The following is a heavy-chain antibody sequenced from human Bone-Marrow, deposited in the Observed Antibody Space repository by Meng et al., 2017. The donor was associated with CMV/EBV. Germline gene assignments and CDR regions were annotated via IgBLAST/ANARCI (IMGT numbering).Heavy chain of an antibody. CDR3: SSVTVTNPDH. D-gene: IGHD4-11*01. J-gene: IGHJ4*02. Sequence: ASVKVSCKASGYTFTSYGISWVRQAPGQGLEWMGWISAYNGNTNYAQKLQGRVTMTTVTSPGTAHMELRSLRSDYTAVYYCSSVTVTNPDHWGQGTLVTVSS. CDR2: ISAYNGNT. CDR1: GYTFTSYG. V-gene: IGHV1-18*01.